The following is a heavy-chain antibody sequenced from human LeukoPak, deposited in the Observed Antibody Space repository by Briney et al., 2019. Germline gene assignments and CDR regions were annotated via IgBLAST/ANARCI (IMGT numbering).Heavy chain of an antibody. CDR1: GFTFSSYA. J-gene: IGHJ4*02. V-gene: IGHV3-30-3*01. Sequence: GGSLRLSCAASGFTFSSYAMHWVRQAPGKGLEWVAVISYDGSNKYYADSVKGRFTISRDNSKNTLYLQMNSLRAEDTAVYYCAKAGRLSIVGASSFDYWGQGTLVTVSS. CDR3: AKAGRLSIVGASSFDY. CDR2: ISYDGSNK. D-gene: IGHD1-26*01.